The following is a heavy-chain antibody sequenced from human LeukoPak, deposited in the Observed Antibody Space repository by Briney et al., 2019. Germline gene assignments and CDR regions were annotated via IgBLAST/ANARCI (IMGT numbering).Heavy chain of an antibody. D-gene: IGHD5-24*01. Sequence: GGSLRLSCAVSGLTFSDAWISWVRQAPGKGLEWVARITAGGTEDYAAPVNARFTASRDDSKTTVYLQMNSLTTEDTAVYYCATAPTRGWLPYFDYWGQGTVVTVSS. V-gene: IGHV3-15*01. J-gene: IGHJ4*02. CDR2: ITAGGTE. CDR3: ATAPTRGWLPYFDY. CDR1: GLTFSDAW.